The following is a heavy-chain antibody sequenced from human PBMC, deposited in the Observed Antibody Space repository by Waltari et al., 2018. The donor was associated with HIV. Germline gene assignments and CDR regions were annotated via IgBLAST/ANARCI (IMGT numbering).Heavy chain of an antibody. D-gene: IGHD5-12*01. CDR3: AKGVSVATRTGFDS. Sequence: VKLLVSGGGLVQPGVSRRPSCPASGFSLRDYALGWVRQAPGKGLQCVSTISGSGQTTYYAESVEGRFTISRDDSQNTLYLQMHSVRGEDTAVYFCAKGVSVATRTGFDSWGQGTMVIVSS. CDR2: ISGSGQTT. V-gene: IGHV3-23*01. J-gene: IGHJ4*02. CDR1: GFSLRDYA.